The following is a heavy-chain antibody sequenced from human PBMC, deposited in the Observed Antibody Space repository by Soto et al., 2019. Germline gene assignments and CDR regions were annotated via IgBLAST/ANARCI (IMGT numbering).Heavy chain of an antibody. CDR1: GFTFSSYA. V-gene: IGHV3-64*04. D-gene: IGHD6-19*01. CDR3: AKDKGRSSGLFDY. CDR2: ISSNGGST. Sequence: GGSLRLSCSASGFTFSSYAMHWVRQAPGKGLEYVSAISSNGGSTYYADSVKGRFTISRDNSKNTLYLQMNSLRAEDTAVYYCAKDKGRSSGLFDYWGQGTLVTVSS. J-gene: IGHJ4*02.